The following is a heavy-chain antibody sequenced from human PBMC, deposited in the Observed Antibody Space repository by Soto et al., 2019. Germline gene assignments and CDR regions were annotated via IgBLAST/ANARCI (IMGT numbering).Heavy chain of an antibody. CDR1: GFTFYNYN. J-gene: IGHJ6*02. D-gene: IGHD3-10*01. V-gene: IGHV3-21*01. Sequence: LVESGGGLVKPGGSLRLSCAASGFTFYNYNMNWVRQAPGKGLEWVSSISSNSDYIWYADSEEGRFTVSRDNAKSSLFLQMNGMRDEDTAVYYCAGDTFTYSRGFMWGRYSGVDVWGQGTTVTVS. CDR2: ISSNSDYI. CDR3: AGDTFTYSRGFMWGRYSGVDV.